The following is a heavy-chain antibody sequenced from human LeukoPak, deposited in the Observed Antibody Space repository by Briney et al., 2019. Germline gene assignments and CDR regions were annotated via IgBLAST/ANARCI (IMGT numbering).Heavy chain of an antibody. CDR2: IRYDGSNK. CDR1: GFTSSSYG. V-gene: IGHV3-30*02. CDR3: ANLDCGGDCYSY. D-gene: IGHD2-21*02. J-gene: IGHJ4*02. Sequence: GGSLRLSCAASGFTSSSYGMHWVRQAPGKGLEWVAFIRYDGSNKYYADSVKGRFTISRDNSKNTLYLQMNSLRAEDTAVYYCANLDCGGDCYSYWGQGTLVTVSS.